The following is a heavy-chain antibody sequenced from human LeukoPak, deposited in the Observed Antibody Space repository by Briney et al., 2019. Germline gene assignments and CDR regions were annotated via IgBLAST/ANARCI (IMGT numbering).Heavy chain of an antibody. CDR2: IYHSGST. Sequence: SGTLSLTCAVSGGSISSSNWWSWVRQPPGEGLEWIGEIYHSGSTNYNPSLKRRVTISVDKSKSQFSLKLSSVTAADTAVYYCARHGSGSYLGDPWGQGTLVTVSS. D-gene: IGHD1-26*01. J-gene: IGHJ5*02. V-gene: IGHV4-4*02. CDR1: GGSISSSNW. CDR3: ARHGSGSYLGDP.